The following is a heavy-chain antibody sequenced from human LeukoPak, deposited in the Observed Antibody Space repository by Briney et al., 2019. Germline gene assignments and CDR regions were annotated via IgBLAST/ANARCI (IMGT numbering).Heavy chain of an antibody. V-gene: IGHV3-23*01. D-gene: IGHD6-13*01. CDR3: AKDPGIAAAGTHDY. Sequence: GGSLRLSCAASGFTFSSYAMSWVRQAPGKGLEWVPAISGSGGSTYYADSVKGRFTISRDNSKNTLYLQMNSLRAEDTAVYYCAKDPGIAAAGTHDYWGQGTLVTVSS. CDR2: ISGSGGST. CDR1: GFTFSSYA. J-gene: IGHJ4*02.